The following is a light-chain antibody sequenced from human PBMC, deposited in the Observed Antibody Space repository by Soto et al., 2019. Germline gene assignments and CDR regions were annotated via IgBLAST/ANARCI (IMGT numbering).Light chain of an antibody. Sequence: EIVLTQSPGTLSLSPGERATLSCRASQSVSSSYLAWYQQKPGQAPRHLIYGASSRATGIPDRFSGSGSGTDFTLTISILEPEDFAVYYCQQYGSSGWTVGQRTKVEIK. CDR3: QQYGSSGWT. V-gene: IGKV3-20*01. J-gene: IGKJ1*01. CDR1: QSVSSSY. CDR2: GAS.